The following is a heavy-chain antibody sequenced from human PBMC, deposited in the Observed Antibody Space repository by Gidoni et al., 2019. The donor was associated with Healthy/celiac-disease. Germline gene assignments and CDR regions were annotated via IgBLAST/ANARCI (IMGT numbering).Heavy chain of an antibody. V-gene: IGHV3-13*01. J-gene: IGHJ3*02. Sequence: EVQLVESGGGLVQPGGSLRLSCAASGFTFSSYDMHWVRQATGKGLEWVSAIGTAGDTYYPGSVKGRFTISRENAKNSLYLQMNSLRAGDTAVYYCARATRTLFGTDAFDIWGQGTMVTVSS. D-gene: IGHD3-10*02. CDR1: GFTFSSYD. CDR3: ARATRTLFGTDAFDI. CDR2: IGTAGDT.